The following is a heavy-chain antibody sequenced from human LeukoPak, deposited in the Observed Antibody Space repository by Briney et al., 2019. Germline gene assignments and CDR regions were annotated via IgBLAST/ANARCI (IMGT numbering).Heavy chain of an antibody. CDR1: GFTFSSYA. D-gene: IGHD3-10*01. V-gene: IGHV3-23*01. CDR3: AKRFYGSGSFYGD. Sequence: SGGSLRLSCAASGFTFSSYAMSWVRQAPGKGLEWVSAISHTGSDTYYADSVKDRFSISRDNSKNTLYLQMSSLRAEDTALYYCAKRFYGSGSFYGDWGRGTLVTVSS. CDR2: ISHTGSDT. J-gene: IGHJ4*02.